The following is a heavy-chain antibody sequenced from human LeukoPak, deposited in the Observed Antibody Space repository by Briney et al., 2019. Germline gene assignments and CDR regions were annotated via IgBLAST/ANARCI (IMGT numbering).Heavy chain of an antibody. D-gene: IGHD6-13*01. CDR2: IKQDGSEK. CDR3: ARDTTVFSSWHRVSIDY. J-gene: IGHJ4*02. CDR1: GFSFTSYW. V-gene: IGHV3-7*04. Sequence: GGSLRLSCAASGFSFTSYWMSWVRQAPGKGLEWVAMIKQDGSEKYYVDSVKGRFTISRDNAENSLHLQMNSLRAEDTAVYYCARDTTVFSSWHRVSIDYWGQGSLVTVSS.